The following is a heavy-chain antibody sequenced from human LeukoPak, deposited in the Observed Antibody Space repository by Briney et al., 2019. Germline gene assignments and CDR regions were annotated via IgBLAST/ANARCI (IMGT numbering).Heavy chain of an antibody. CDR2: IYTSGST. J-gene: IGHJ4*02. V-gene: IGHV4-61*02. CDR3: ARGALGVVVHFDY. D-gene: IGHD2-21*01. Sequence: SETLSLTCTVSGGSISSGSYYWSWIRQPAGKGLEWIGRIYTSGSTNYNPSLKSRVTISVDTSKSQFSLKLSSVTAADTAVYYCARGALGVVVHFDYWGQGTLVTVSS. CDR1: GGSISSGSYY.